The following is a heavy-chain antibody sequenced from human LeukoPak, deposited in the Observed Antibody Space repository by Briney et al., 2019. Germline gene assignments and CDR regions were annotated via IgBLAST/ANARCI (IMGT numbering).Heavy chain of an antibody. V-gene: IGHV3-30*18. CDR1: GFTFSSYG. J-gene: IGHJ4*02. D-gene: IGHD3-10*01. Sequence: TGGSLRLSCAASGFTFSSYGMHWVRQAPGKGLEWVAVISYDGSNKYYADSVKGQFTISRDNSKNTLYLQMNSLRAEDTAVYYCAKDNLLWFGEFDYWGQGTLVTVSS. CDR3: AKDNLLWFGEFDY. CDR2: ISYDGSNK.